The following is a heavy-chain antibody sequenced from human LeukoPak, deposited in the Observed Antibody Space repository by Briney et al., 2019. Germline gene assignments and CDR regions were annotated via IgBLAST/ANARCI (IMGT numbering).Heavy chain of an antibody. D-gene: IGHD5-12*01. CDR3: AGKNGGFCGYDLSTFES. Sequence: PSETLSLTCTVSGGSISSGSYFWGWLRQPPGKGLEWIGSVYYNGDTYYNPSLESRVTISVGTPNNQVALKLSLVTAADTAIFYCAGKNGGFCGYDLSTFESWGQGTLVTVSS. CDR1: GGSISSGSYF. CDR2: VYYNGDT. V-gene: IGHV4-39*01. J-gene: IGHJ4*01.